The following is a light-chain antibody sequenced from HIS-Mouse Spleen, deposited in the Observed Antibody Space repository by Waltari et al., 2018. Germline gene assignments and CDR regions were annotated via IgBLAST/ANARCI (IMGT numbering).Light chain of an antibody. J-gene: IGLJ1*01. V-gene: IGLV3-10*01. CDR2: EDS. Sequence: SYELTQPPSVSVSPGQTARITCSGDALPKKYAYWYQQKSGQAPVLVIYEDSKRPSGIPERFSGSSSGTMATLTISRVEAGDEADYYCQVWDSSSDRVFGTGTKVTVL. CDR1: ALPKKY. CDR3: QVWDSSSDRV.